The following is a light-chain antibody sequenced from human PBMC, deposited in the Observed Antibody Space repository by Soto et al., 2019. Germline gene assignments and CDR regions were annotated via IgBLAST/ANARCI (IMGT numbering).Light chain of an antibody. CDR3: QQCNDWPHT. CDR1: QSVSSN. CDR2: GAS. V-gene: IGKV3-15*01. J-gene: IGKJ2*01. Sequence: EIVMTQSPATLSVSPGERATLSSRASQSVSSNLAWYQQKPGQAPRLLIYGASTRATGIPARFSGRGSATEFTLTISSLQSEDCAVYYCQQCNDWPHTFGQGTKLEIK.